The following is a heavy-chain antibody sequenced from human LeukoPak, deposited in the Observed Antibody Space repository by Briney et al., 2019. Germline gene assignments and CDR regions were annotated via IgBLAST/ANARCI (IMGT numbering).Heavy chain of an antibody. Sequence: PGGSLRLSCAASGFTFSDYYMSWIRQAPGKGLGWVSYISSSGSTIYYADSVKGRFTISRDNAKNSLYLQMNSLRAEDTDVYYCASESYEYYYGSGAFDYWGQGTLVTVSS. V-gene: IGHV3-11*04. CDR1: GFTFSDYY. D-gene: IGHD3-10*01. J-gene: IGHJ4*02. CDR2: ISSSGSTI. CDR3: ASESYEYYYGSGAFDY.